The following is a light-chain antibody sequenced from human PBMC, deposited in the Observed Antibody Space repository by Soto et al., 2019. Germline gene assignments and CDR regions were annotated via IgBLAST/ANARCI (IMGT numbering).Light chain of an antibody. Sequence: QSVLTQPRSVSGSPGQSVTISCTGTSGYVGGYNYVSWYQQHPGKAPKLMIYDVSKRPSGVPDRFSGSKSGNTASLTISGLQAEDEADYYCCSYAGSYTYVFGPGPKVTVL. J-gene: IGLJ1*01. CDR3: CSYAGSYTYV. CDR2: DVS. CDR1: SGYVGGYNY. V-gene: IGLV2-11*01.